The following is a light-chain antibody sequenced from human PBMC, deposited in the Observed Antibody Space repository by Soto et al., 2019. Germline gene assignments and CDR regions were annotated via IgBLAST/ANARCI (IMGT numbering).Light chain of an antibody. V-gene: IGLV7-46*01. Sequence: QAVVTQEPSLTVSPGGTVTLTCASSTGAVTSGHFPYWFQQRPGQAPTTLIYDTHKKHSWTPARFSGSLLGGKAALTLSGAQPEDEADYFCLLSYNGVRVFGGGTKLTVL. CDR2: DTH. J-gene: IGLJ2*01. CDR3: LLSYNGVRV. CDR1: TGAVTSGHF.